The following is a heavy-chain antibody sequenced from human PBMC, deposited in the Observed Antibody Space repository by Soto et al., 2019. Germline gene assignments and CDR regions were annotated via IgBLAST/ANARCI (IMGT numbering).Heavy chain of an antibody. CDR2: IYPGDSDT. CDR1: GGRFTNYW. D-gene: IGHD3-3*01. CDR3: ARFYDFWSGYSDNWFEP. Sequence: GEFLKVSRKGSGGRFTNYWVVWVRQMPGKGLEWVGIIYPGDSDTRYSPSFQGQVTISADKSISTAYLQWSSLKASDTAMYYCARFYDFWSGYSDNWFEPWGQGTLVTVSS. V-gene: IGHV5-51*01. J-gene: IGHJ5*02.